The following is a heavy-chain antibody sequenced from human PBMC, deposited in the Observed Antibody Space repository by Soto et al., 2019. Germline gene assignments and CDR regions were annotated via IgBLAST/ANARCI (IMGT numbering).Heavy chain of an antibody. CDR1: GYTFVSFG. D-gene: IGHD2-15*01. CDR2: ITPHNGDT. Sequence: QVQLLQSGAELKKPGASVKVSCKPSGYTFVSFGIVWVRQAPGQGLEWMGWITPHNGDTNYAQKLQGRVTLTTDTSTSTAYMEVRSLRSDDTAVYDCARLAPWSGGICYSRPLDYCGQGALVSVSS. J-gene: IGHJ4*02. V-gene: IGHV1-18*01. CDR3: ARLAPWSGGICYSRPLDY.